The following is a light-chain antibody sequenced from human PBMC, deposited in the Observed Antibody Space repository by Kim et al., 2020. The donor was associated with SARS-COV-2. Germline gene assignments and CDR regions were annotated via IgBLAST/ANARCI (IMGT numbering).Light chain of an antibody. V-gene: IGKV1-17*01. CDR3: LQHNSFPLT. J-gene: IGKJ4*01. CDR2: ATS. Sequence: AAVGDRVTITCRASQDIRNELGWYQQQPGKAPKRLIYATSTLQSGVPSRFSGSGSETEFTLTISSLQPEDFATYYCLQHNSFPLTFGGGTKVDIK. CDR1: QDIRNE.